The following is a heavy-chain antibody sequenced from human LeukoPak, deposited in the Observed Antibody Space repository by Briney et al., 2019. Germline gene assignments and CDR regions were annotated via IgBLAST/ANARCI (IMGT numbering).Heavy chain of an antibody. CDR1: GGSISSYY. CDR3: ARLGHSVTYYVDHYYFDY. D-gene: IGHD1-26*01. Sequence: PSETLSLTCTVSGGSISSYYWGWIRQPPGKGLEWIGTIYYSGSTYYNPSLKNRVTISVDTSKNQFSLKLSSVTATDTAVYYCARLGHSVTYYVDHYYFDYWGQGTLVTVSS. J-gene: IGHJ4*02. V-gene: IGHV4-39*01. CDR2: IYYSGST.